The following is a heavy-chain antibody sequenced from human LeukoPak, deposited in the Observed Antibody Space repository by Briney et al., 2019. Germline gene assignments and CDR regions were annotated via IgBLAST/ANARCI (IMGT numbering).Heavy chain of an antibody. V-gene: IGHV3-23*01. CDR2: ISGSGGST. D-gene: IGHD2-2*01. Sequence: GGSLRLSCAASGFTFSSYAMSWVRQAPGKGLEWVSAISGSGGSTYYADSVKGRFTISRDNSKNTLYLQMNSLRAEDTAVYYCARIVVVPAAIHYYYYMDVWGKGTTVTVSS. J-gene: IGHJ6*03. CDR3: ARIVVVPAAIHYYYYMDV. CDR1: GFTFSSYA.